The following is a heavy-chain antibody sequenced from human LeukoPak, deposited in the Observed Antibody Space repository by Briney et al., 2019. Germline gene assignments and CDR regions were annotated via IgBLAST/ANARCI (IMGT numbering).Heavy chain of an antibody. CDR1: GYTFTSYG. J-gene: IGHJ5*02. D-gene: IGHD3-3*01. Sequence: GASVKVSCKASGYTFTSYGISWLRQAPGQGLEWMGWISAYNGNTNYAQKLQRRVTMTTDTSTSTAYMELRSLRSDDTAVYYCARDTNAGYDFWSGYYNEQNWFDPWGQGTLVTVSS. V-gene: IGHV1-18*01. CDR3: ARDTNAGYDFWSGYYNEQNWFDP. CDR2: ISAYNGNT.